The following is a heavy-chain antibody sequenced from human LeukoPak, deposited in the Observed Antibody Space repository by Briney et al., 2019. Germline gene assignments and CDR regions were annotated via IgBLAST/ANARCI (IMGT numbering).Heavy chain of an antibody. V-gene: IGHV3-21*01. CDR2: ISSSSSYI. CDR1: GFTFSSYS. J-gene: IGHJ4*02. CDR3: ARDSDGGNFCDY. D-gene: IGHD4-23*01. Sequence: PGGSLRLSCAASGFTFSSYSMNWVRQAPGKGLEWVSSISSSSSYIYYADSVKGRFTISRDNAKNSLYLQMNSLRAEDTAVYYCARDSDGGNFCDYWGQGTLVTVSS.